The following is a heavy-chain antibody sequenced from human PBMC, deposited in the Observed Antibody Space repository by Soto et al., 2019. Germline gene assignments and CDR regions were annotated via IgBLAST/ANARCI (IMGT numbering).Heavy chain of an antibody. CDR3: ARHIGVTGTRGFDY. CDR1: GASISDNNW. CDR2: VVHWGTT. J-gene: IGHJ4*02. D-gene: IGHD6-19*01. V-gene: IGHV4-4*02. Sequence: QVQLQESGPGLVKPSGTVSLTCAVSGASISDNNWWSWVRQPPGKGLEWIGVVVHWGTTNYNPSLRSRVTISMDKSKNQISLTLSSVTAADSALYYCARHIGVTGTRGFDYWGQGTLVTVSS.